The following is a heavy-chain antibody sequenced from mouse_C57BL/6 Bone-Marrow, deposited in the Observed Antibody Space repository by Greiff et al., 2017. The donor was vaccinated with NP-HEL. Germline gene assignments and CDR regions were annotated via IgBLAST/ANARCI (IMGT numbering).Heavy chain of an antibody. Sequence: QVQLQQSGAELVMPGASVKLSCKASGYTFTSYWMHWVKQRPGQGLEWIGEIDPSDSYTTYNQKFKGKSTLTVDKSSSTAYMQLSSLTSEDSAVYYCAREGYWGYSPFDYWGQGTTLTVSS. CDR3: AREGYWGYSPFDY. CDR1: GYTFTSYW. V-gene: IGHV1-69*01. D-gene: IGHD2-3*01. CDR2: IDPSDSYT. J-gene: IGHJ2*01.